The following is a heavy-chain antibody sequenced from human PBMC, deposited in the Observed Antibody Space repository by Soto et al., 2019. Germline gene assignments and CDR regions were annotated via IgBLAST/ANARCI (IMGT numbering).Heavy chain of an antibody. D-gene: IGHD2-15*01. J-gene: IGHJ6*02. CDR3: ARGYCSGGNCYSGMDV. V-gene: IGHV1-46*01. CDR1: GYTFTSYY. Sequence: ASVKVSCKASGYTFTSYYMHWVRQAPGQGLEWMGIIIPISGTTYYTQKFQGRVTITADEPTSTAFMELSSLKSEDTAVFYCARGYCSGGNCYSGMDVWGQGTMVTVSS. CDR2: IIPISGTT.